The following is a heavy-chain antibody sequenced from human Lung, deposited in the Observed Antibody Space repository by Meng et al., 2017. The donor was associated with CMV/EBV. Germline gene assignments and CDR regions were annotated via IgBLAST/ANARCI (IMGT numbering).Heavy chain of an antibody. CDR3: ARGLNGGLRFLEWLLRPYYYGMDV. CDR1: GYTFTSYD. V-gene: IGHV1-8*01. Sequence: ASVXVSXKASGYTFTSYDINWVRQATGQGLEWMGWMNPNSGNTGYAQKFQGRVTMTRNTSISTAYMELSSLRSEDTAVYYCARGLNGGLRFLEWLLRPYYYGMDVXGRGXTVTVSS. D-gene: IGHD3-3*01. CDR2: MNPNSGNT. J-gene: IGHJ6*02.